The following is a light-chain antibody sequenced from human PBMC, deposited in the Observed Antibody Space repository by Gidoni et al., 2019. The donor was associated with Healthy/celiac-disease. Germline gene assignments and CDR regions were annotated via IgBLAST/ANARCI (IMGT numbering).Light chain of an antibody. CDR3: PHLT. Sequence: DIQLTQSPSTLSASVGDRVTIPCRASQSISSWLAWYQQKPVKAPKLMIYAASTLETGVPSRFSGIASGTEFPLTISIPQPDDFETDNCPHLTFXPXTKVXIK. J-gene: IGKJ3*01. CDR1: QSISSW. V-gene: IGKV1-5*01. CDR2: AAS.